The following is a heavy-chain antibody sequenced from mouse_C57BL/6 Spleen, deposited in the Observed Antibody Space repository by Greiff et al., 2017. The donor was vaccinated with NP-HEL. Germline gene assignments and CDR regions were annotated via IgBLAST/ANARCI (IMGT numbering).Heavy chain of an antibody. Sequence: VQLQQSGPGLVKPSQSLSLTCSVTGYSITSGYYWNWIRQFPGNTLAWMGYISYAGSNNYNPSLKNRISITRETSKNQFFLKLNSVTTEDTATDYCARDDYTRAMDYWGQGTSVTVSS. CDR2: ISYAGSN. D-gene: IGHD2-4*01. J-gene: IGHJ4*01. CDR1: GYSITSGYY. CDR3: ARDDYTRAMDY. V-gene: IGHV3-6*01.